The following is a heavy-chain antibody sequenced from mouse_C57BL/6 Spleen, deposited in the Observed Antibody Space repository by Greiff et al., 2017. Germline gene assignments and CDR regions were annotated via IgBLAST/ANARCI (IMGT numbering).Heavy chain of an antibody. CDR2: IDPSDSYT. V-gene: IGHV1-69*01. CDR1: GYTFTSYW. Sequence: QVQLQQPGAELVMPGASVKLSCKASGYTFTSYWMHWVKQRPGQGLEWIGEIDPSDSYTNYNQKFKGESTLTVDKSSSTAYMQLSSLTSEDSAVYYCGRNSNYVGEYFDNWGEDTTRTVSS. J-gene: IGHJ2*01. CDR3: GRNSNYVGEYFDN. D-gene: IGHD2-5*01.